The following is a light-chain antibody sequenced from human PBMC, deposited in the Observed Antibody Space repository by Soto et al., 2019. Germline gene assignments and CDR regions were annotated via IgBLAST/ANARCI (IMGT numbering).Light chain of an antibody. J-gene: IGKJ4*02. Sequence: ERVMTQSPALLSVSPGDRGTISCSARQSVRSNSAWYQQKPGQAPRLLIYGASTRATGIPDRFSGSGYDTEFPLTISSLRAEGVAVYSCQRYSTWPHTFGGGTTVDIK. CDR2: GAS. CDR1: QSVRSN. V-gene: IGKV3-15*01. CDR3: QRYSTWPHT.